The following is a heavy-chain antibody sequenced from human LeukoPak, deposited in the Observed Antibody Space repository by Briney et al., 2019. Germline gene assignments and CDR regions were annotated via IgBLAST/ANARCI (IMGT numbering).Heavy chain of an antibody. Sequence: GASVKVSCKTSGYTFTNYGMHWVRQAPRQSLEWMGWINTGNGNTKSSQKFQDRVTLTRDTSASTAYMELNSLSSEDTAVYYCARVPLHDASGRYYPHWGRGTLVTVSS. D-gene: IGHD3-22*01. CDR2: INTGNGNT. CDR3: ARVPLHDASGRYYPH. V-gene: IGHV1-3*04. CDR1: GYTFTNYG. J-gene: IGHJ1*01.